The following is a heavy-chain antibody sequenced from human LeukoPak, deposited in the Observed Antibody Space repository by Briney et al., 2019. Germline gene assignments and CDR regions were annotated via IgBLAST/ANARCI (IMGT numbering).Heavy chain of an antibody. CDR2: ISSSGSTI. Sequence: GGSLRLSCAASGFTFSSYEMNWVRQAPGKGLEWVSYISSSGSTIYYADSVKGRFTISRDNAKNSLYLQMNSLRAGDTAVYYCARDLRRFGTLVDYWGQGTLVTVSS. CDR3: ARDLRRFGTLVDY. J-gene: IGHJ4*02. CDR1: GFTFSSYE. V-gene: IGHV3-48*03. D-gene: IGHD3-10*01.